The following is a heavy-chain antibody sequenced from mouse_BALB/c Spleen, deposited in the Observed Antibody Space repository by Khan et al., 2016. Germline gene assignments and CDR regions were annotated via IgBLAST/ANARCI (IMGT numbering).Heavy chain of an antibody. Sequence: EVQLQESGAELVKPGASVKLSCTASGFNIKDTYMHWVKQRPEQGLEWIGRIDPANGNTKYDPKFQGKATITADTSSNTAYLQLSSLTSEDTAVYYCARGYGKSSYYCDYWGQGTTLTVAS. CDR2: IDPANGNT. J-gene: IGHJ2*01. V-gene: IGHV14-3*02. CDR1: GFNIKDTY. D-gene: IGHD2-10*02. CDR3: ARGYGKSSYYCDY.